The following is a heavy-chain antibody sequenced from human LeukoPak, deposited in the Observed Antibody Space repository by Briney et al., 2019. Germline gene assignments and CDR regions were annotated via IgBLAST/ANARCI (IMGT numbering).Heavy chain of an antibody. CDR3: AKDYVPDIVVVVAATEFDP. V-gene: IGHV3-23*01. CDR1: GFTFSSYA. J-gene: IGHJ5*02. D-gene: IGHD2-15*01. Sequence: PGGSLRLYCAASGFTFSSYAMSWVRQAPGQGLEWGSAISGSGGSTYYADSVKGRFTISRDNSKNTLYLQMNSLRAEDTAVYYCAKDYVPDIVVVVAATEFDPWGQGTLVTVSS. CDR2: ISGSGGST.